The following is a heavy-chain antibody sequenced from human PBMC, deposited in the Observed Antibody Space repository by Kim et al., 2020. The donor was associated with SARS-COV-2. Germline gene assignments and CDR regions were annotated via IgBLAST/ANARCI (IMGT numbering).Heavy chain of an antibody. CDR3: ARAGAIYCSSTSCYIGEGYYYYGMDV. Sequence: SETLSLTCTVSGGSISSYYWSWIRQPPGKGLEWIGDIYYSGSTNYNPSLKRRVTISVDTSKNQFSLKLSSVTAADTAVYYCARAGAIYCSSTSCYIGEGYYYYGMDVWGQGTTVTVSS. CDR1: GGSISSYY. CDR2: IYYSGST. J-gene: IGHJ6*02. D-gene: IGHD2-2*02. V-gene: IGHV4-59*13.